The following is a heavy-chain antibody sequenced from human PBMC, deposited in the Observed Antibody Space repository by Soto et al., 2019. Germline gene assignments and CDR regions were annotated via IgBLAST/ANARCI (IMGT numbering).Heavy chain of an antibody. V-gene: IGHV2-5*02. Sequence: QITLKESGPTLVKPTQTLTLTCTFSGFSLSTSRVGVGWIRQPPGKALDWLAVIYWDDSKTDSTSLKSRLTITTDTSTNQVVLTMTHTDPVDTATYYCAHDQGGRSLYWGQGTLVTVSS. J-gene: IGHJ4*02. D-gene: IGHD1-26*01. CDR3: AHDQGGRSLY. CDR2: IYWDDSK. CDR1: GFSLSTSRVG.